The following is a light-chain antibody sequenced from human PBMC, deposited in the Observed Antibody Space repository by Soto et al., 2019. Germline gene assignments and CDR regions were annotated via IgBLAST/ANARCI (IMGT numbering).Light chain of an antibody. CDR1: QGVTTT. Sequence: EIVMTQSPATLSVSPGERATLSCRAGQGVTTTFAWYQQKSGQSPRLLIYDVSIRATGVPARFSATGSETDFTLTISGLQSEDSAVYFCQQYNNWPFSFGQGTRLEIK. J-gene: IGKJ5*01. CDR2: DVS. V-gene: IGKV3-15*01. CDR3: QQYNNWPFS.